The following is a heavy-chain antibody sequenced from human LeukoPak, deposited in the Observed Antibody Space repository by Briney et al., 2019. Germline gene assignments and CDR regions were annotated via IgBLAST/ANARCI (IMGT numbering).Heavy chain of an antibody. D-gene: IGHD2/OR15-2a*01. CDR3: ARDPHYIHYGMDV. V-gene: IGHV4-34*01. CDR1: GGSFSGYY. CDR2: INHSGST. J-gene: IGHJ6*02. Sequence: PSETLSLTCAVYGGSFSGYYWSWIRQPPGKGLEWIGEINHSGSTNYNPSLKSRVTISVDTSKNQFSLKLSSVTAADTAVYYCARDPHYIHYGMDVWGQGTTVTVSS.